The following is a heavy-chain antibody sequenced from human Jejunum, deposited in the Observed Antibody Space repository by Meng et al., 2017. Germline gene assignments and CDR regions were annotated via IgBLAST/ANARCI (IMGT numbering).Heavy chain of an antibody. CDR2: TNYRSKWYI. D-gene: IGHD1-26*01. V-gene: IGHV6-1*01. CDR3: AGGGLVRSTRGYFDY. Sequence: QIQLQQSGLGLVKPSQTLPLTCSISGDSVSSHSAGWNWIRQSPSRGLEWLGRTNYRSKWYIDYAVSVKSRITINPDTSKNPFSLHLNSVTPEDTAVYYCAGGGLVRSTRGYFDYWGQGTLVTVSS. CDR1: GDSVSSHSAG. J-gene: IGHJ4*02.